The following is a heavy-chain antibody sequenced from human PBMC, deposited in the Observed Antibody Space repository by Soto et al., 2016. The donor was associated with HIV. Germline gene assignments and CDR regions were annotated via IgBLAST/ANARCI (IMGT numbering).Heavy chain of an antibody. CDR1: GDSISRITYC. CDR3: ARRGTVVVTATHF. D-gene: IGHD2-21*02. V-gene: IGHV4-39*01. CDR2: ICYSEKT. Sequence: QLQESGPGLVKPSETLSLTCTVSGDSISRITYCWDWIRQPPGKGLEWIGTICYSEKTYYNPSLKSRVTLSVDTSNNQFSLKLSSVTAADTSVYYCARRGTVVVTATHFWGLGILVTVSS. J-gene: IGHJ1*01.